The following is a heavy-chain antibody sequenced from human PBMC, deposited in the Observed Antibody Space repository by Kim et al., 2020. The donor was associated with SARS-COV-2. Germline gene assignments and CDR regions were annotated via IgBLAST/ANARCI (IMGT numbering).Heavy chain of an antibody. J-gene: IGHJ6*02. V-gene: IGHV3-33*06. CDR3: AKDRGCSGGSCYVYYYYGMDV. CDR2: IWYDGSNK. D-gene: IGHD2-15*01. Sequence: GGSLRLSCAASGFTFSSYGMHWVRQAPGKGLEWVAVIWYDGSNKYYADSVKGRFTISRDNSKNTLYLQMNSLRAEDTAVYYCAKDRGCSGGSCYVYYYYGMDVWGQGTTVTVSS. CDR1: GFTFSSYG.